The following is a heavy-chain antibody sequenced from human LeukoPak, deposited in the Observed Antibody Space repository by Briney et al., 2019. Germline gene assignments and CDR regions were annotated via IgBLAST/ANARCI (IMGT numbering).Heavy chain of an antibody. CDR1: GYDFTSVG. CDR3: ARAGSGSDWYFDY. D-gene: IGHD6-19*01. Sequence: GASVKVSCKASGYDFTSVGITWVRRAPGQGLEWMGWISPYNGNTRYAQKFQGRVAMTTDTSTTTAYMELRGLRFNDTAVYYCARAGSGSDWYFDYWGQGTLVTVSS. V-gene: IGHV1-18*01. J-gene: IGHJ4*02. CDR2: ISPYNGNT.